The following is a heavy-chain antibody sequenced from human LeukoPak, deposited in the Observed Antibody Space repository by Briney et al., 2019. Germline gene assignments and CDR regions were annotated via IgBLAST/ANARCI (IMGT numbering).Heavy chain of an antibody. CDR1: GLTFTNYV. Sequence: GGSLRLSCAASGLTFTNYVMTWVRQAPGKGLEWVSVISVSGDITCYADSVKGRFTISRDNSKNTLYLQMHSLRAEDTALYYCAKGQCRSTSCSSDYWGQGTLVTVSS. CDR3: AKGQCRSTSCSSDY. V-gene: IGHV3-23*01. J-gene: IGHJ4*02. D-gene: IGHD2-2*01. CDR2: ISVSGDIT.